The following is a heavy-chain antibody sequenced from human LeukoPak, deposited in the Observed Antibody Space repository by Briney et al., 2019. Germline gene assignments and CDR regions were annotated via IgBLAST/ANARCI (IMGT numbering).Heavy chain of an antibody. D-gene: IGHD2-2*01. CDR1: GGSISSYY. Sequence: PSETLSLTCTVSGGSISSYYWSWIRQPAGKGLEWIGRIYTSGSTNYNPSLKSRVTISVDKSKNQFSLKLSSVTAADTAVYYCARAVVVVPAATREYYYMDVWAKGTTVTVSS. CDR2: IYTSGST. J-gene: IGHJ6*03. V-gene: IGHV4-4*07. CDR3: ARAVVVVPAATREYYYMDV.